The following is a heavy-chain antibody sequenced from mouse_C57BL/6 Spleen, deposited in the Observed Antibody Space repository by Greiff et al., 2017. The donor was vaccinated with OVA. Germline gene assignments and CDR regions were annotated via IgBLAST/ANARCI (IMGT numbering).Heavy chain of an antibody. D-gene: IGHD2-3*01. V-gene: IGHV1-26*01. CDR3: ARLDDGPDYYAMDY. CDR2: INPNNGGT. J-gene: IGHJ4*01. CDR1: GYTFTDYS. Sequence: EVQLQQSGPELVKPGASVKISCKASGYTFTDYSMNWVKQSPGKSLEWIGDINPNNGGTSYNQKFKGKTTLTVDKSSSTAYMGLRSLTAEDSAVYYCARLDDGPDYYAMDYWGQGTSVTVSS.